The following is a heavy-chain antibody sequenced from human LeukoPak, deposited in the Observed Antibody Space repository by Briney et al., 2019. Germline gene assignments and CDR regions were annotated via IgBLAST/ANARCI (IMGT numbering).Heavy chain of an antibody. CDR1: GGSFSSYF. D-gene: IGHD3-10*01. V-gene: IGHV4-59*12. Sequence: SETLSLTCTVSGGSFSSYFWSWIRQPPGKGLEWIGYIYYSGSTHYNSSLKSRVTISLDTSRNQFSLNLSSVTAADTAVYYCARSDGYGLVGIWGQGTMVTVSS. CDR2: IYYSGST. CDR3: ARSDGYGLVGI. J-gene: IGHJ3*02.